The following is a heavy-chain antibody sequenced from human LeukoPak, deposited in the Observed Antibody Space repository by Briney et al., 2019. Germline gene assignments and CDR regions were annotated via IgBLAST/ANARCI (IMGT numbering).Heavy chain of an antibody. CDR3: ARGQVVVAATRRSVYGMDV. Sequence: GGSLRLSCAASGFTFSSYGMHWVRQAPGKGLEWVAVICYDGSNKYYADSVKGRFTISRDNSKNTLYLQMNSLRAEDTAVYYCARGQVVVAATRRSVYGMDVWGQGTTVTVSS. CDR2: ICYDGSNK. J-gene: IGHJ6*02. CDR1: GFTFSSYG. V-gene: IGHV3-33*01. D-gene: IGHD2-15*01.